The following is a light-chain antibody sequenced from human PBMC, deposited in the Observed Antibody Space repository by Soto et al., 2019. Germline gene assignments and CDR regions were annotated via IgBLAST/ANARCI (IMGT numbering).Light chain of an antibody. CDR2: EDS. CDR3: CSYARGSTLV. J-gene: IGLJ3*02. CDR1: SSDVGSYNL. V-gene: IGLV2-23*01. Sequence: QSALTQPASVSGSPGQSITISCTGTSSDVGSYNLVSWYQQHPGKALKLMIYEDSKRPSGVSNRFFGSKSGNTASLTISGLQAEDEADYFCCSYARGSTLVFGGGTKLTVL.